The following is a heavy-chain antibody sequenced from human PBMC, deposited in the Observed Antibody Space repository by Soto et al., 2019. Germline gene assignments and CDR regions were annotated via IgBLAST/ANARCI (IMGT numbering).Heavy chain of an antibody. CDR2: INAGNGNT. D-gene: IGHD6-13*01. Sequence: GASVKVSCKASGYTFTSYAMHWVRQAPGQRLEWMGWINAGNGNTKYSQKFQGRVTITRDTSASTAYMELSSLRSEDTAVYYCARDLSSSWYRPDYWGQGTLVTVPS. V-gene: IGHV1-3*01. CDR3: ARDLSSSWYRPDY. CDR1: GYTFTSYA. J-gene: IGHJ4*02.